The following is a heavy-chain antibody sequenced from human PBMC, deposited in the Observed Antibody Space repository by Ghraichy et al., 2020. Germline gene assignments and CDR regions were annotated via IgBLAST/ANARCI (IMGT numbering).Heavy chain of an antibody. Sequence: SETLSLTCTVSGGSINSYTYYWGWIRQPPGKGLEWIGSIYYSGSTYYNPSLKSRVTISVDTSKNQFSLKLTSATAADTGVYYCARLPDCSGGRCYSLYWGQGTLVTVSS. D-gene: IGHD2-15*01. V-gene: IGHV4-39*01. CDR3: ARLPDCSGGRCYSLY. J-gene: IGHJ4*02. CDR1: GGSINSYTYY. CDR2: IYYSGST.